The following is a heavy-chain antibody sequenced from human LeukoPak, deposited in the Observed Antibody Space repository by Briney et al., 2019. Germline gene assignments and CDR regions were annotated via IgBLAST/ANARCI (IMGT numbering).Heavy chain of an antibody. CDR1: GFTFSSYA. D-gene: IGHD2-2*03. Sequence: GGSLRLSCAASGFTFSSYAMHWVRQAPGKGLEYVSAISSNGGSTYYANSVKGRFTISRDNSKNTLYLQMGSLRAEDMAVYYCARDGYCSSTSCYYNYCYYYYGMDVWGQGTTVTVSS. CDR2: ISSNGGST. CDR3: ARDGYCSSTSCYYNYCYYYYGMDV. J-gene: IGHJ6*02. V-gene: IGHV3-64*01.